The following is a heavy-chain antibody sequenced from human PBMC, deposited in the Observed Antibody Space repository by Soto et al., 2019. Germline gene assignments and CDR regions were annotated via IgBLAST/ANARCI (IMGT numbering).Heavy chain of an antibody. CDR2: IYYSGST. CDR3: ATTGTVAGKLGY. Sequence: RSLTCTVSGVSISSGDYYLSWIRQPPGKGLEWIGYIYYSGSTYYNPSLKSRVTISVDTSKNQFSLKLSSVTAADTAVYYCATTGTVAGKLGYWGQGTLVTVSS. CDR1: GVSISSGDYY. V-gene: IGHV4-30-4*01. D-gene: IGHD6-19*01. J-gene: IGHJ4*02.